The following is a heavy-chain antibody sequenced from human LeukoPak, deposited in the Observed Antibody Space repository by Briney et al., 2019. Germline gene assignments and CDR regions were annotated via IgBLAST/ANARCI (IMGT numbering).Heavy chain of an antibody. V-gene: IGHV1-46*01. J-gene: IGHJ6*03. Sequence: ASVKVSCKTSGYTFTDYYMHWVRQAPGQGPEWMGITRPSRGRTQYPQKFQGRVTMTWDMSASTAYRELRSLRSDDTAVYYCAREGLGYCSSTSCRKQYYYYMDVWGKGTTVTVSS. CDR1: GYTFTDYY. CDR3: AREGLGYCSSTSCRKQYYYYMDV. CDR2: TRPSRGRT. D-gene: IGHD2-2*01.